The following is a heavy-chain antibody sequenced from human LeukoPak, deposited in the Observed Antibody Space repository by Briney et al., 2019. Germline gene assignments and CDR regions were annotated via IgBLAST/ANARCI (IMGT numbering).Heavy chain of an antibody. CDR1: GFTVSSSG. Sequence: PGGSLRLSCAASGFTVSSSGMHWVRQAPGKGLEWVAVIWYDGSNKYYADSVKGRFTISRDNSKNTLYLQMNSLRGDDTAVYYCAREDYGDYADAFDIWGQGTMVTVSS. V-gene: IGHV3-33*01. D-gene: IGHD4-17*01. CDR2: IWYDGSNK. J-gene: IGHJ3*02. CDR3: AREDYGDYADAFDI.